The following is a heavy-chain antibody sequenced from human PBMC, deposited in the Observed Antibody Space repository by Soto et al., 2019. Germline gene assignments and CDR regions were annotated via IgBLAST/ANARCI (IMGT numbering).Heavy chain of an antibody. J-gene: IGHJ6*03. V-gene: IGHV1-69*02. Sequence: SVKVSCKASGGTFSSYTISWVRQAPGQGLEWMGRIIPILGIANYAQKFQGRVTITADKSTSTAYMELSSLRSEDTAVYYCARGFPDSSGWYSYYMDVRGKRTTVTGSS. CDR2: IIPILGIA. D-gene: IGHD6-19*01. CDR1: GGTFSSYT. CDR3: ARGFPDSSGWYSYYMDV.